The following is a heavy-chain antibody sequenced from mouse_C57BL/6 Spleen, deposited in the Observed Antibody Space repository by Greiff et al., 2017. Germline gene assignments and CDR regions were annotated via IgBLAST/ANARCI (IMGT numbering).Heavy chain of an antibody. CDR3: ARSHDYYGSSLDY. D-gene: IGHD1-1*01. Sequence: QVQLKESGAELVKPGASVKLSCKASGYTFTSYWMHWVKQRPGQGLEWIGMIHPNSGSTNYNEKFKSKATLTVDKSSSTAYMQLSSLTSEDSAVYYCARSHDYYGSSLDYWGQGTTLTVSS. J-gene: IGHJ2*01. CDR1: GYTFTSYW. CDR2: IHPNSGST. V-gene: IGHV1-64*01.